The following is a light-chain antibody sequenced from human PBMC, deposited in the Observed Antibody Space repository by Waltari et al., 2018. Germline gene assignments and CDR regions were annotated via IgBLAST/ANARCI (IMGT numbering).Light chain of an antibody. J-gene: IGKJ1*01. V-gene: IGKV1-39*01. Sequence: DIQMTQSPSSLSASVGDRVTITCRASQNINSFLNWYQQKPGRAPKRLIYAASSLHSGVPSRFSGSGSGTDYTLTISSLQPEDFATYYCQQSYSTWTSGQGTKVEIK. CDR1: QNINSF. CDR2: AAS. CDR3: QQSYSTWT.